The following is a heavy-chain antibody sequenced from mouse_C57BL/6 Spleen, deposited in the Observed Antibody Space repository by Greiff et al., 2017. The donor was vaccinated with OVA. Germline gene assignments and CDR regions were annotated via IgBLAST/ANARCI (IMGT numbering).Heavy chain of an antibody. CDR2: INPNNGGT. CDR1: GYTFTDYY. CDR3: ASDDEGAWFAY. Sequence: VQLQQSGPELVKPGASVKISCKASGYTFTDYYMNWVKQSHGKSLEWIGDINPNNGGTSYNQKFKGKATLTVDKSSSTAYMELRSLTSEDSAVYYCASDDEGAWFAYWGQGTLVTVSA. J-gene: IGHJ3*01. V-gene: IGHV1-26*01. D-gene: IGHD2-12*01.